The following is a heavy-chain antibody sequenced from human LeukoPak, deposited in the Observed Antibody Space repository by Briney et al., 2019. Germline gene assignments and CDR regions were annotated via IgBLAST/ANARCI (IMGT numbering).Heavy chain of an antibody. D-gene: IGHD5-24*01. J-gene: IGHJ4*02. CDR1: GFTFSSYE. CDR3: ARDGYNPDY. V-gene: IGHV3-48*03. Sequence: GSLRLSCAASGFTFSSYEMNWVRQAPGKGLEWVSYISSSGSTIYYADSVKGRFTISRDNAKNSLYLQTNSLRAEDTAVYYCARDGYNPDYWGQGTLVTVSS. CDR2: ISSSGSTI.